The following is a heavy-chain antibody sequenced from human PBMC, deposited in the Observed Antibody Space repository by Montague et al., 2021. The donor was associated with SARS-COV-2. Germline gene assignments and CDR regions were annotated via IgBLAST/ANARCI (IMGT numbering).Heavy chain of an antibody. CDR1: GFTFSSYW. J-gene: IGHJ6*02. CDR3: ARGLRYFDWLAYYDMDV. V-gene: IGHV3-74*01. CDR2: INSDGSST. D-gene: IGHD3-9*01. Sequence: SLRLSCAASGFTFSSYWMHWVRQAPGKGLVWVSRINSDGSSTSYADSVKGRFTISRDNAKNTLYLQMNSLRAEDTAVYYCARGLRYFDWLAYYDMDVWGQGTTVTVSS.